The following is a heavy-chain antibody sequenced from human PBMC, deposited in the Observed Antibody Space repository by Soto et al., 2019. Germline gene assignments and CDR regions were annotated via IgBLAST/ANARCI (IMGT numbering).Heavy chain of an antibody. CDR1: GYTFTSYY. CDR2: INPSGGST. CDR3: ARVGGYSYGGVDY. Sequence: QVQLVQSGAEVKKPGASVKVSCKASGYTFTSYYMHWVRQAPGQGLEWMGIINPSGGSTTYAQKSHGRVTMTTDTSTSTVYMELSSLRSEAPALYYCARVGGYSYGGVDYWGQGTLVTVSS. V-gene: IGHV1-46*01. D-gene: IGHD5-18*01. J-gene: IGHJ4*02.